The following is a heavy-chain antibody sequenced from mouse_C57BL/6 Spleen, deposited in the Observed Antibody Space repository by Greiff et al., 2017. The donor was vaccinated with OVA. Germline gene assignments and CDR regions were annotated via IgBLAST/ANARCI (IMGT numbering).Heavy chain of an antibody. J-gene: IGHJ1*03. Sequence: EVQLVESGGGLVQPKGSLKLSCAASGFSFNTYAMNWVRQAPGKGLEWVARIRSKSNNYATYYADSVKDRFTISRDDAESMLYLQMNNLKTEDTAMYYCVRHRFITTLGGYFDVWGTGTTVTVSS. CDR2: IRSKSNNYAT. D-gene: IGHD1-1*01. CDR1: GFSFNTYA. CDR3: VRHRFITTLGGYFDV. V-gene: IGHV10-1*01.